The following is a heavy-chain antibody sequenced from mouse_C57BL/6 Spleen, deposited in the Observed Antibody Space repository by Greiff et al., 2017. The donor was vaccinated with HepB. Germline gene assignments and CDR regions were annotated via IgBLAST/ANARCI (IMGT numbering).Heavy chain of an antibody. Sequence: VQLQQSGAELVKPGASVKISCKASGYAFSSYWMNWVKQRPGKGLEWIGQIYPGDGDTNYNGKFKGKATLTADKSSSTAYMQLSSLTSEDSAVYFCAREGYYGSSMDYWGQGTTLTVSS. CDR1: GYAFSSYW. V-gene: IGHV1-80*01. J-gene: IGHJ2*01. CDR2: IYPGDGDT. CDR3: AREGYYGSSMDY. D-gene: IGHD1-1*01.